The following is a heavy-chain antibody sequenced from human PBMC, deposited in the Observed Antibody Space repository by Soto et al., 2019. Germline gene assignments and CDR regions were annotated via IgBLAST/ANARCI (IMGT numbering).Heavy chain of an antibody. CDR3: AKTEQWLIAYFDY. CDR1: GFTFSSYG. J-gene: IGHJ4*02. D-gene: IGHD6-19*01. V-gene: IGHV3-30*18. CDR2: ISYDGSNK. Sequence: GGSLRLSCAASGFTFSSYGMHWVRQAPGKGLEWVAVISYDGSNKYYADSVKGRFTISRDNSKNTLYLQMNSLRAEDTAVYYCAKTEQWLIAYFDYWGQGTLVTVSS.